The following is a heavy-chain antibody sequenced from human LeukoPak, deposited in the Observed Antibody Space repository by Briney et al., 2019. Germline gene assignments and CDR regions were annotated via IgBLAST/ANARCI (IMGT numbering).Heavy chain of an antibody. V-gene: IGHV4-4*02. CDR3: AREVAVAGTNYFDY. CDR2: IYHSGST. D-gene: IGHD6-19*01. Sequence: SETLSLTCAVSGGSISNSNWWSWVRRPPGKGLEWIGEIYHSGSTNYNPSLKSRVTISVDKSKNQFSLKLSSVTAADTAVYYCAREVAVAGTNYFDYWGQGTLVTVSS. J-gene: IGHJ4*02. CDR1: GGSISNSNW.